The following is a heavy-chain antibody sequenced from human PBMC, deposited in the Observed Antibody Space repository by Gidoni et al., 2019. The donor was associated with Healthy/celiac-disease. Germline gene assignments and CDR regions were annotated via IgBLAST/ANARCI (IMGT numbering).Heavy chain of an antibody. CDR1: GFTFSSYD. CDR2: IGTAGDT. D-gene: IGHD3-22*01. J-gene: IGHJ4*02. Sequence: EVQLVESGGGLVQPGGSLRLSCAASGFTFSSYDMHWVRQATGKGLEWVSAIGTAGDTYYPGSVKGRFTISRENAKNSLYLQMNSLRAGDTAVYYCARVGDYYDSSGYSDWGQGTLVTVSS. CDR3: ARVGDYYDSSGYSD. V-gene: IGHV3-13*01.